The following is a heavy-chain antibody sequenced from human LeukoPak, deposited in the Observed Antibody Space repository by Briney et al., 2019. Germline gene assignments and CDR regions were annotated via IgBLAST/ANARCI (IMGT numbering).Heavy chain of an antibody. Sequence: PGGSLRLSCAASGFTVSSNYMSWVRQAPGRGLEWVSVIYSGGSTYYADSVKGRFTISRDNSKNTLYLQMNSLRAEDTAVYYCARDLEQLVPLGYWGQGTLVTVSS. CDR2: IYSGGST. V-gene: IGHV3-66*02. J-gene: IGHJ4*02. CDR1: GFTVSSNY. CDR3: ARDLEQLVPLGY. D-gene: IGHD6-6*01.